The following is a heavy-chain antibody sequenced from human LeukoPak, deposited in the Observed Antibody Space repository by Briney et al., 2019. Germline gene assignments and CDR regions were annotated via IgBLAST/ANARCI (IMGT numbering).Heavy chain of an antibody. J-gene: IGHJ4*02. CDR3: ARGRPHGNDY. V-gene: IGHV3-74*01. CDR2: IASDGSST. Sequence: GGSLRLTCAASGFTFSSYWMNWVRHAPGKGLVWVSRIASDGSSTTYADSVKGRFSISRDNAKNTLYLQMNSLRVEDTAVYYCARGRPHGNDYWGQGTLVTVSS. D-gene: IGHD4-23*01. CDR1: GFTFSSYW.